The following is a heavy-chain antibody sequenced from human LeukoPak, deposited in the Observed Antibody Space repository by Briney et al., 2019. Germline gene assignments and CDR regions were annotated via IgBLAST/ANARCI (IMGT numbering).Heavy chain of an antibody. V-gene: IGHV1-69*05. Sequence: ASVKVSCKASGGTFSSYAISWVRQAPGQGLEWMRGIIPIFGTANYAQKFQGRVTITTDESTSTAYMELSSLRSEDTAVYYCARAGRGWYGIDYWGQGTLVTVSS. D-gene: IGHD6-19*01. J-gene: IGHJ4*02. CDR1: GGTFSSYA. CDR3: ARAGRGWYGIDY. CDR2: IIPIFGTA.